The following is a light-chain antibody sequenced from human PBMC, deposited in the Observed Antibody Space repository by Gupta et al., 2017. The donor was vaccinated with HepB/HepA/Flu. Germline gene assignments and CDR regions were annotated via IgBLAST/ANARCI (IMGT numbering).Light chain of an antibody. CDR1: QSVSSN. CDR3: QQYSKWPPYT. CDR2: DTS. Sequence: EIVMTQSPATLSVSPGERATLSCRASQSVSSNLAWYQQNPGQAPRLLIYDTSTRATDIPARFSESGSGTEFTLTISSLQSEDFAVYYCQQYSKWPPYTFGQGTRMEIK. J-gene: IGKJ2*01. V-gene: IGKV3-15*01.